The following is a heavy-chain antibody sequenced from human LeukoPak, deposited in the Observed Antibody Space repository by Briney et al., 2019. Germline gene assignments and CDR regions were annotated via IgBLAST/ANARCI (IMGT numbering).Heavy chain of an antibody. V-gene: IGHV1-46*01. Sequence: ASVKVSCMASGYTFTSYYMHWVRQAPGQGREWMGTINPSGGSTSYAQKFQGRVTMTRDTSTGTVYMELSSLRSEDTAVYYCASPLIFGYSSSATDYWGQGTLVTVSS. CDR3: ASPLIFGYSSSATDY. J-gene: IGHJ4*02. CDR1: GYTFTSYY. D-gene: IGHD6-6*01. CDR2: INPSGGST.